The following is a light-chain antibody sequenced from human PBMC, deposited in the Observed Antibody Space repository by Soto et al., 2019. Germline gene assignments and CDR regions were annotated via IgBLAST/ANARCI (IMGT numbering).Light chain of an antibody. J-gene: IGKJ2*01. CDR3: QQYGSSMYT. CDR2: DAS. V-gene: IGKV3-15*01. Sequence: EIVMTQSPVTLSVSPGERATLSCRASQSVSSDLAWYQQKPGQAPKLLVFDASTRATGIPARFSGSGSGTEFTLTLSGLQSEDFAVYYCQQYGSSMYTFGQGTKLEIK. CDR1: QSVSSD.